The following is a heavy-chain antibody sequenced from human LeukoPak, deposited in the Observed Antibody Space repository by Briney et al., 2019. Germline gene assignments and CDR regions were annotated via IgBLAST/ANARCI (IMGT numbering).Heavy chain of an antibody. V-gene: IGHV4-59*01. J-gene: IGHJ4*02. Sequence: SETLSLTCAVYGGSFSGYYWSWIRQPPGKGLEWIGYIYYSGSTNYYPSLKSRVTISVDTSKNQFSLKLSSVTAADTAVYYCARDGPLNYFDYWGQGTLVTVSS. CDR2: IYYSGST. D-gene: IGHD3/OR15-3a*01. CDR3: ARDGPLNYFDY. CDR1: GGSFSGYY.